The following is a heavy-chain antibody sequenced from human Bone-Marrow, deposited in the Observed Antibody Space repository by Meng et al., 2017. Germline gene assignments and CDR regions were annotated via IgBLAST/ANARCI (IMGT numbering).Heavy chain of an antibody. Sequence: GPLQPWGAGWLKPSETLSFTGAVYGGSFSGYYWRWIRHPPGKGLEWIGEINHSGSTNYNPSLESRATISVDTSQNNLSLKLSSVTAADSAVYYCARGPTTMAHDFDYWGQGTLVTVSS. J-gene: IGHJ4*02. CDR3: ARGPTTMAHDFDY. CDR1: GGSFSGYY. V-gene: IGHV4-34*01. CDR2: INHSGST. D-gene: IGHD4-11*01.